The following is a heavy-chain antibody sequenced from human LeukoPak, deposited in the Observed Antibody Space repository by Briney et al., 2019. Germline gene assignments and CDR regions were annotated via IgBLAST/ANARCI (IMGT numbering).Heavy chain of an antibody. CDR2: ISFDDIKK. CDR1: GFTFINAW. CDR3: ARDQANGYGRSYGFDI. V-gene: IGHV3-30*03. J-gene: IGHJ3*02. D-gene: IGHD2-15*01. Sequence: GGSLRLSCAASGFTFINAWMAWVRQAPGKGLEWVALISFDDIKKNYGDSVEGRFTISRDNSKSTLFLQMDSLRAEDTAVYYCARDQANGYGRSYGFDIWGQGTMVTVSS.